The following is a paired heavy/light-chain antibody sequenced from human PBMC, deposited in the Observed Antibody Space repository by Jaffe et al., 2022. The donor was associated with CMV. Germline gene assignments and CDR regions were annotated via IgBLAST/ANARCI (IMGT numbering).Heavy chain of an antibody. J-gene: IGHJ4*02. V-gene: IGHV3-64D*06. D-gene: IGHD3-10*01. CDR2: ITTNGGIK. Sequence: VQLVESGGDLVQPGGSLRLSCSASGFTLRSHHMHWVRQAPGKGLTYVAGITTNGGIKVYADSVKGRFTISRDNSKNTVDLQMSSLRPEDTAMYYCVKEEAGGWKPFESWGQGTLVTVSS. CDR1: GFTLRSHH. CDR3: VKEEAGGWKPFES.
Light chain of an antibody. V-gene: IGKV3-20*01. Sequence: EIVLTQSPGTLSLSPGERATLSCRASQSVSSNHLAWYQQRPGQAPRLLISGASNRATGIPDRFSGSGSGTDFSLTISRLEPEDFAVYYCQYYNISPQTFGQGTKVEIK. J-gene: IGKJ1*01. CDR1: QSVSSNH. CDR2: GAS. CDR3: QYYNISPQT.